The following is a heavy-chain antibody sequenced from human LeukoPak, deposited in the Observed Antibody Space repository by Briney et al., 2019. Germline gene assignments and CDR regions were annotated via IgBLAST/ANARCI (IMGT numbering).Heavy chain of an antibody. J-gene: IGHJ4*02. V-gene: IGHV4-39*01. CDR2: IYYSGRT. CDR1: GGSISSGSHY. Sequence: RTSETLSLTCTVSGGSISSGSHYWGWIRQPRGKGLEWIVNIYYSGRTYYHPSLKSQLTISVHTSKNQRSLNLTAVTAADTAEYYCTRRHYGSALRDYWGQGTLVTVSS. CDR3: TRRHYGSALRDY. D-gene: IGHD3-10*01.